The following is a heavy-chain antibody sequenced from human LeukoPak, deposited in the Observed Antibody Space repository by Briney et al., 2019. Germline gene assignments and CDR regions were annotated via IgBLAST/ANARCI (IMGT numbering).Heavy chain of an antibody. V-gene: IGHV4-4*07. D-gene: IGHD3-22*01. CDR2: IYTSEST. CDR1: GGSISSYY. J-gene: IGHJ4*02. Sequence: SETLSLTCTVSGGSISSYYWSWIRQPAGKGLEWIGRIYTSESTNYNPSLKSRVTMSVDTSKNQFSLKLSSVTAADTAVYYCARGTHYYDSSGYLYYFDYWGQGTLVTVSP. CDR3: ARGTHYYDSSGYLYYFDY.